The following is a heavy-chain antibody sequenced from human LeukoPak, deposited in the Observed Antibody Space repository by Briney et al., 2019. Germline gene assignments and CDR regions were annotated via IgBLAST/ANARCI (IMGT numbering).Heavy chain of an antibody. CDR2: FNPEDVET. CDR1: GYTLTEIS. Sequence: ASVKVSCKVSGYTLTEISMHWVRQAPGQGLEWMGGFNPEDVETIYAQSFQGRLTVTEDTSTDTAYMELSSLRAEDTAMYYCATEIVGYGDVHYFDSWGQGTLVTVSS. CDR3: ATEIVGYGDVHYFDS. V-gene: IGHV1-24*01. D-gene: IGHD4-17*01. J-gene: IGHJ4*02.